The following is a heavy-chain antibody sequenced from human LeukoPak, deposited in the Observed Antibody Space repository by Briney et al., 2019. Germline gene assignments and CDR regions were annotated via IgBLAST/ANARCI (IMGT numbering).Heavy chain of an antibody. D-gene: IGHD1/OR15-1a*01. CDR3: AREATPQTSTLYYYYYYMDV. CDR1: GGTFSTYA. CDR2: IIPIYGIA. J-gene: IGHJ6*03. V-gene: IGHV1-69*01. Sequence: GPSVKVSCKASGGTFSTYAISWLRQAPGQGLEWMGGIIPIYGIANYAQKLRGRVTITADESTSTSYMEVNGLRSEDTAVYYCAREATPQTSTLYYYYYYMDVWGNGTPVTVSS.